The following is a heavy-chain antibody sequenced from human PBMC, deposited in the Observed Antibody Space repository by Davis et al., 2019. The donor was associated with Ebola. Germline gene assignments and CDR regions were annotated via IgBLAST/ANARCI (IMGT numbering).Heavy chain of an antibody. V-gene: IGHV3-33*01. J-gene: IGHJ5*01. CDR2: IWDDGSNK. D-gene: IGHD3-9*01. CDR1: GFTLSGYD. Sequence: PRGSLRLSCAASGFTLSGYDMNWVRQAPGKGLQWVAVIWDDGSNKYYADSVKGRFTISRDNARNLLYLQMNSLRAEDTALYHCARVNAVTGYSRFDSWGQGTLVAVSS. CDR3: ARVNAVTGYSRFDS.